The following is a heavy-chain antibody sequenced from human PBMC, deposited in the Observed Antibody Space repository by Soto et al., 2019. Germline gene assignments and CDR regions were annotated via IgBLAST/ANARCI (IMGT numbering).Heavy chain of an antibody. CDR3: ARDQTGATTFSVY. V-gene: IGHV1-2*02. CDR2: INPSNGAT. D-gene: IGHD1-26*01. Sequence: GASVKVSCKASGYSFTGYSMHWVRQAPGQGLEWMGWINPSNGATNYARKFQGRVTITRDTSMSTAYMELSSLKSEDTAVYYCARDQTGATTFSVYWGQGTLVTVSS. J-gene: IGHJ4*02. CDR1: GYSFTGYS.